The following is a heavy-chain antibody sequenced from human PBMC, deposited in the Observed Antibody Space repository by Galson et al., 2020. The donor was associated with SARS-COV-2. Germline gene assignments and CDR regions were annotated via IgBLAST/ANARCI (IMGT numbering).Heavy chain of an antibody. CDR2: INWDDDK. J-gene: IGHJ4*02. CDR3: ARMIAVAATFDY. Sequence: SGPTLVKPTQTLTLTCTFSGFSLSTSGMCVSWIRQPPGKALEWLARINWDDDKYYSTSLKTRLTISKDTSKNQVVLTMTNMDPVDTATYYCARMIAVAATFDYWGQGTLVTVSS. CDR1: GFSLSTSGMC. V-gene: IGHV2-70*11. D-gene: IGHD6-19*01.